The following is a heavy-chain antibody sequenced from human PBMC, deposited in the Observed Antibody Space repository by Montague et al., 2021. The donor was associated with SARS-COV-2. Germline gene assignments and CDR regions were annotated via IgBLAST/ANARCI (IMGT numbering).Heavy chain of an antibody. CDR3: VKAQSGSATYYTAGHYYGMDV. V-gene: IGHV3-30*02. CDR1: GFMFSNTG. Sequence: SLRLSCAASGFMFSNTGMHWVRQAPGKGLEWVAVIRRDGGQSFCADFMKGRFAISRDNAKNTLYLQMNSLKAEDTAVYYCVKAQSGSATYYTAGHYYGMDVWGQGTTVIVSS. D-gene: IGHD3-10*01. J-gene: IGHJ6*02. CDR2: IRRDGGQS.